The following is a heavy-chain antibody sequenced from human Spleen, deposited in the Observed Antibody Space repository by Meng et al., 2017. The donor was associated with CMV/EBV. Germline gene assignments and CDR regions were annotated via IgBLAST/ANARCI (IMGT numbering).Heavy chain of an antibody. Sequence: GESLKISCVASGFTVSGNYMSWVRQAPGKGLEWVSVVFGGNSAYYADSVKGRFTISRDNSKNTLYLQMNSLRAEDTAVYYCAKAQLAMVVTGMDVWGQGTTVTVSS. CDR3: AKAQLAMVVTGMDV. D-gene: IGHD4-23*01. V-gene: IGHV3-66*01. CDR1: GFTVSGNY. CDR2: VFGGNSA. J-gene: IGHJ6*02.